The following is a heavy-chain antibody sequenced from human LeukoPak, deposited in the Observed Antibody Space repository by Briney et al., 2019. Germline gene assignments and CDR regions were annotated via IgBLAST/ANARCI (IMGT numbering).Heavy chain of an antibody. V-gene: IGHV4-59*08. D-gene: IGHD3-3*01. Sequence: SETLSLTCTVSRGSITSYYWSWIRQPPGRGLEWIGYIYNSGSTNYNPSLKSRVTISVDTSKNQFSLKLRSVTAADTAVYYCARHLGASGTIFGWFDPWGQGSLVTFSS. CDR3: ARHLGASGTIFGWFDP. CDR1: RGSITSYY. J-gene: IGHJ5*02. CDR2: IYNSGST.